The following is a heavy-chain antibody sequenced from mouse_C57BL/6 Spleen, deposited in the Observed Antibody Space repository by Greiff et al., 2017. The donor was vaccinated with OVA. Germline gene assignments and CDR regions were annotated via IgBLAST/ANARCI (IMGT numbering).Heavy chain of an antibody. Sequence: QVHVKQSGAELVRPGASVTLSCKASGYTFTDYEMHWVKQTPVHGLEWIGAIDPETGGTAYNQKFKGKAILTADKSSSTAYMELRSLTSEDSAVYYCTRVYPYYFDYWGQGTTLTVSS. V-gene: IGHV1-15*01. CDR1: GYTFTDYE. CDR2: IDPETGGT. CDR3: TRVYPYYFDY. J-gene: IGHJ2*01.